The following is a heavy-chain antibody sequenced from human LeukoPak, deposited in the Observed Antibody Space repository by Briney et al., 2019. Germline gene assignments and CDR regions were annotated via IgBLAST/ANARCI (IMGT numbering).Heavy chain of an antibody. V-gene: IGHV4-59*12. D-gene: IGHD3-22*01. CDR3: ARDLRSYYYDSSGYSYYFDY. Sequence: PSETLSLTCTVSGGSISSYYWSWIRQPPGKGLEWIGYIYYSGSTNYNPSLKSRVTISVDTSKNQFSLKLSSVTAADTAVYYCARDLRSYYYDSSGYSYYFDYWGQGTLVTVSS. J-gene: IGHJ4*02. CDR1: GGSISSYY. CDR2: IYYSGST.